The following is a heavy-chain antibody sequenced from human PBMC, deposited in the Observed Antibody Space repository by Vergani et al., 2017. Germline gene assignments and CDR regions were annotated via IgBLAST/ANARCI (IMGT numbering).Heavy chain of an antibody. V-gene: IGHV3-21*01. J-gene: IGHJ4*02. CDR2: ISSSSSYI. CDR1: GFTFSSYA. D-gene: IGHD3-3*01. CDR3: ARDFSGVLTYYDFWSAISIDY. Sequence: VQLVESGGGVVQPGRSLRLSCAASGFTFSSYAMHWVRQAPGKGLEWVSSISSSSSYIYYADSVKGRFTISRDNAKNSLYLQMNSLRAEDTAVYYCARDFSGVLTYYDFWSAISIDYWGQGTLVTVSS.